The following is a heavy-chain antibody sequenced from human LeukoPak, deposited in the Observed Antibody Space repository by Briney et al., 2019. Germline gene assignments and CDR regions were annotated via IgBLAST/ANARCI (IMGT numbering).Heavy chain of an antibody. Sequence: SVKVSCKASGYTFTSYYMHWVRQAPGQGLEWMGGIIPIFGTANYAQKFQGRVTITADESTSTAYMELSSQRSEDTAVYYCARDFLLWVSWGQGTLVTVSS. D-gene: IGHD3-16*01. CDR2: IIPIFGTA. CDR3: ARDFLLWVS. CDR1: GYTFTSYY. V-gene: IGHV1-69*13. J-gene: IGHJ5*02.